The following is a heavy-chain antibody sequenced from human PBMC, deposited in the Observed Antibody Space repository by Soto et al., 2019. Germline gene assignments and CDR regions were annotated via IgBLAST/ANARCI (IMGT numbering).Heavy chain of an antibody. CDR1: GFTFSSYG. Sequence: PGGSLRLSCAASGFTFSSYGMHWVRQAPGKGLEWVAVISYDGSNKYYADSVKGRFTISRDNSKNTLYLQMNSLRAEDTAAYYCAKDKYCSGGSCYQYYYYYYGMDVWGQGTTVTVSS. CDR2: ISYDGSNK. V-gene: IGHV3-30*18. CDR3: AKDKYCSGGSCYQYYYYYYGMDV. J-gene: IGHJ6*02. D-gene: IGHD2-15*01.